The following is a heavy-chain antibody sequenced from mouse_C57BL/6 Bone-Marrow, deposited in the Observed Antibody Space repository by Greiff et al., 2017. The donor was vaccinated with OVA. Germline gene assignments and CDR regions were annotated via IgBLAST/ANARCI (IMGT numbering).Heavy chain of an antibody. D-gene: IGHD2-9*01. CDR2: INPSNGGT. CDR3: ARSPYYGYPFAY. CDR1: GYTFTSYW. Sequence: QVQLKQPGTELVKPGASVKLSCKASGYTFTSYWMHWVKQRPGQGLEWIGNINPSNGGTNYNEKFKSKATLTVDKSSSTAYMQLSSLTSEDSAVYYCARSPYYGYPFAYWGQGTLVTVSA. J-gene: IGHJ3*01. V-gene: IGHV1-53*01.